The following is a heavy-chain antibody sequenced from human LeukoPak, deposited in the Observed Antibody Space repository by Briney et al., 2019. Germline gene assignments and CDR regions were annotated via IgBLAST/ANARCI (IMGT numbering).Heavy chain of an antibody. CDR3: ARPLYYDSTGYHQYYFDH. J-gene: IGHJ4*02. CDR2: ISAYNGNT. Sequence: ASVKVSCRASGYTFTSYGISWVRQAPGQGLEWMGWISAYNGNTNYAQNLQGRVTMTTETSTSTAYMDLRSLRSDDTAVYYCARPLYYDSTGYHQYYFDHWGQGTLVTVSS. CDR1: GYTFTSYG. V-gene: IGHV1-18*01. D-gene: IGHD3-22*01.